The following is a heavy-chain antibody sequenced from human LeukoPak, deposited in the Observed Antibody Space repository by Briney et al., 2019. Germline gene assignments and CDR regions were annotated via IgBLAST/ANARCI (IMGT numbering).Heavy chain of an antibody. CDR1: GFTVSSNY. V-gene: IGHV3-53*01. J-gene: IGHJ4*02. CDR3: ARGGYDILTTYFDY. CDR2: IYSGGST. Sequence: GGSLRLSYAASGFTVSSNYMSWVRQAPGKGLEWVSVIYSGGSTYYADSVKGRFTISRDNSKNTLYLQMNSLRAEDTAVYYCARGGYDILTTYFDYWGQGTLVTVSS. D-gene: IGHD3-9*01.